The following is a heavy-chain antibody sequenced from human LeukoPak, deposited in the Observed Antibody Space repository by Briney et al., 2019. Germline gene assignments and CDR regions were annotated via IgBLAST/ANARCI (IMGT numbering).Heavy chain of an antibody. CDR1: GYSFTTYR. CDR2: IYPGDSDI. Sequence: GESLKISCKGSGYSFTTYRIGWVRQMPGKGLEWMGIIYPGDSDIRYSPSFQGQVTISADKSISTAYLQWSSLKASDTAIYYCARAATVTTSFDPWGQGTLVTVSS. V-gene: IGHV5-51*01. J-gene: IGHJ5*02. CDR3: ARAATVTTSFDP. D-gene: IGHD4-17*01.